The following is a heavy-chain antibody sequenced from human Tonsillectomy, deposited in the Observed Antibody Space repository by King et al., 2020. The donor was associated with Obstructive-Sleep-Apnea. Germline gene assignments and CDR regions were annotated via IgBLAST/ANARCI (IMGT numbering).Heavy chain of an antibody. D-gene: IGHD4-17*01. CDR3: ARDDYGDPLGDY. V-gene: IGHV2-26*01. Sequence: TLKESGPVLVKPTETLTLTCTVSGFSLSNANVGVSWIRQPPGKALEWLAHIFSDDITSYSTSLKSRLTISKDTSKSQVVLTMTNMDPVDTATYYCARDDYGDPLGDYWGQGTLVTVPS. CDR1: GFSLSNANVG. J-gene: IGHJ4*02. CDR2: IFSDDIT.